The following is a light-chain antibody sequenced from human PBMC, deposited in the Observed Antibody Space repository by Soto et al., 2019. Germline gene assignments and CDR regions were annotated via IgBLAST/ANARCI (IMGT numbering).Light chain of an antibody. CDR2: EVT. V-gene: IGLV2-14*01. J-gene: IGLJ2*01. CDR1: SSDVGGYNY. Sequence: QSALTQPASVSGSPGQSITISCTGTSSDVGGYNYVSWYQQHPGKAPKLMIFEVTNRPFGVSNRFSGSKSGNTASLTISGLQAEDEADYYCSSFTSSSTQVFGGGTKVTVL. CDR3: SSFTSSSTQV.